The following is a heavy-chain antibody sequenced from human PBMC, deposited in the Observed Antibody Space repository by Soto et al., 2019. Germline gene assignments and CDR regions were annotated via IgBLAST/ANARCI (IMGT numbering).Heavy chain of an antibody. Sequence: QVQLQESGPGLVKPSETLSLTCTVSGGSISSYYWSWIRQPPGKGLEWIGDIYYSGSTNYNPSLKSRVTISVDTSKNQFSLKLSSVTAADTAVYYCARRYGGSIDYWGQGTLVTVSS. CDR2: IYYSGST. V-gene: IGHV4-59*08. J-gene: IGHJ4*02. CDR3: ARRYGGSIDY. CDR1: GGSISSYY. D-gene: IGHD2-15*01.